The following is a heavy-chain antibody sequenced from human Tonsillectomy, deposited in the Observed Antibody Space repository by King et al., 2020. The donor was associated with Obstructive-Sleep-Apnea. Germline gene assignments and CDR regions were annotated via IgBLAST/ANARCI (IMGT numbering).Heavy chain of an antibody. CDR1: GGSISSSSYY. CDR2: IYYSGST. CDR3: ARLYYDSSGYYYTNYYYGMDV. J-gene: IGHJ6*02. D-gene: IGHD3-22*01. V-gene: IGHV4-39*07. Sequence: QLQESGPGLVKASETLSLTCTVSGGSISSSSYYWGWIRQPPGKGLEWIGSIYYSGSTYYNPSLKSRVTISVDTSKNQFSLKLSSVTAADTAVYYCARLYYDSSGYYYTNYYYGMDVWGQGTTVTVSS.